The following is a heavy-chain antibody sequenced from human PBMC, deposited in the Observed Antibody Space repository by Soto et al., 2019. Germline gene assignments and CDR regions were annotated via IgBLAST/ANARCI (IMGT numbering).Heavy chain of an antibody. V-gene: IGHV1-69*01. CDR1: GGTFSTHA. CDR3: ARAAFRSGYYGYYYGMDV. CDR2: FIPTLGTT. D-gene: IGHD3-3*01. J-gene: IGHJ6*02. Sequence: QVQLVQSGAEVKKPGSSVKVSCKASGGTFSTHAISWVRQAPGQGLEWLGGFIPTLGTTNYAQKFQGSVTVNADEYTSTAYMELSRLTSEDTAVYYCARAAFRSGYYGYYYGMDVWGQGHAV.